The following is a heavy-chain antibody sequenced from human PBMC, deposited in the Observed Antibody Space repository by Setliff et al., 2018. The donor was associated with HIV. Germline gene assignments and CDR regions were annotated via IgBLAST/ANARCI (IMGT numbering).Heavy chain of an antibody. V-gene: IGHV1-2*02. CDR3: ARSTTAD. CDR1: GDTLTNYA. D-gene: IGHD4-17*01. J-gene: IGHJ4*02. Sequence: ASVKVSCKAYGDTLTNYALSWVRQAPGQGLEWMGWIYPNTGGTNYAQKFQGRVTMTRDTSISTAYMELNRLRSDDTAVYYCARSTTADWGQGTLVTVSS. CDR2: IYPNTGGT.